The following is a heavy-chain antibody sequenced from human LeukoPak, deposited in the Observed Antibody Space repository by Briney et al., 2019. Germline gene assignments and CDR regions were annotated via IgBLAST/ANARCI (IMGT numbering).Heavy chain of an antibody. CDR3: ATEVSSWYDY. V-gene: IGHV1-46*01. CDR2: INPSGGST. Sequence: ASVKVSCKASGYTFTSYYMHWVRQAPGQGLEWMGIINPSGGSTSYAQKFQGRVTMTEDTSTGTAYMELSSLRSEDTAVYYCATEVSSWYDYWGQGTLVTVSS. CDR1: GYTFTSYY. J-gene: IGHJ4*02. D-gene: IGHD6-13*01.